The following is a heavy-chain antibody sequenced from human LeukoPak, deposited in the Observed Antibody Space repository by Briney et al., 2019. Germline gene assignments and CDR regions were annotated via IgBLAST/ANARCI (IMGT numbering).Heavy chain of an antibody. Sequence: GGSLRLSCAASGFTFSDYYMSWIRQAPGKGLEWVSYISSSSSYTNYADSVKGRFTISRDNAKNSLYLQMNSRRAEDTAVYYCARDWYGDYLYGMDVWGQGTTVSVSS. CDR1: GFTFSDYY. CDR3: ARDWYGDYLYGMDV. J-gene: IGHJ6*02. CDR2: ISSSSSYT. V-gene: IGHV3-11*05. D-gene: IGHD4-17*01.